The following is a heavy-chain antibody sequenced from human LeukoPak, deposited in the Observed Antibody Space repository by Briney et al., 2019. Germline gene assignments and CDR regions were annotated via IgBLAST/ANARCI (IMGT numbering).Heavy chain of an antibody. CDR3: AKDLRRGYSGYDTADLDY. V-gene: IGHV3-9*01. D-gene: IGHD5-12*01. Sequence: GRSLRLSCAASGFTFDDYAMHWVRQAPGKGLEWVSGISWNSGSIAYADSVKGRFTISRDNAKNSLYLQMNSLRAEDTALYYCAKDLRRGYSGYDTADLDYWGQGTLVTVSS. CDR1: GFTFDDYA. CDR2: ISWNSGSI. J-gene: IGHJ4*02.